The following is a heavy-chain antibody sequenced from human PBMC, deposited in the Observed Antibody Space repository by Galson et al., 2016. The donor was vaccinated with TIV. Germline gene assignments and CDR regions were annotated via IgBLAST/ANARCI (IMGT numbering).Heavy chain of an antibody. Sequence: SLRLSCAASGFTFDDYAMHWVRQVPGKGLEWVSVISWNSGSTVYADSVKGQFTISRDNAKNSLFLQMNSLRVEDTALYYCAKGQLRAARRFYYMDVWGKGTTVTVSS. CDR3: AKGQLRAARRFYYMDV. D-gene: IGHD4-17*01. V-gene: IGHV3-9*01. J-gene: IGHJ6*03. CDR1: GFTFDDYA. CDR2: ISWNSGST.